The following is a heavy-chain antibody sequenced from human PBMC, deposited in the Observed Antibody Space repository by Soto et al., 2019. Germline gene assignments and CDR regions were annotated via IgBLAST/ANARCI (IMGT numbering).Heavy chain of an antibody. CDR3: ARGSLITSGGGDWFDP. CDR2: IYSSGST. J-gene: IGHJ5*02. Sequence: QVQLQESGPGLVKPSETLSLTCTVSGGSISSYYWSWIRQPPGKELEWIGCIYSSGSTNYNPSLKSRVTISVDTSKNQFSPKLTSVTAADTAVYYCARGSLITSGGGDWFDPWGQGTLVTVSS. CDR1: GGSISSYY. V-gene: IGHV4-59*01. D-gene: IGHD1-26*01.